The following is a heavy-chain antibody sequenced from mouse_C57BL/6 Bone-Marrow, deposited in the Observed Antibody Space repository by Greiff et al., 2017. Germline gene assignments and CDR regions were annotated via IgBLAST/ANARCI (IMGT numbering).Heavy chain of an antibody. J-gene: IGHJ1*03. CDR3: AHGNYFYWYFAV. CDR2: SDPNSGGT. CDR1: GYTFTSYW. D-gene: IGHD2-1*01. Sequence: VQLQQPGAELVKPGASVKLSCKASGYTFTSYWMHWVKQRPGRGLEWIGRSDPNSGGTKYNEKFKSKATLTVDKPSSPAYMQLSSLTSEDSAVYYCAHGNYFYWYFAVWGTGTTVTVSS. V-gene: IGHV1-72*01.